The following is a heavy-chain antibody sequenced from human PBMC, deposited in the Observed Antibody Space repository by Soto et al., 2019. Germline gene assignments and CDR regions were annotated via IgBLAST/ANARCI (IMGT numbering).Heavy chain of an antibody. V-gene: IGHV4-34*01. CDR2: INHSGST. J-gene: IGHJ6*03. D-gene: IGHD5-12*01. CDR1: GGSFSGYY. CDR3: ARDRGGYDYVSDYYYYYMDV. Sequence: PSETLSLTCAVYGGSFSGYYWSWIRQPPGKGLEWIGEINHSGSTNYNPSLKSRVTISVDTSKNQFSLKLSSVTAADTAVYYCARDRGGYDYVSDYYYYYMDVWGKGTTVTV.